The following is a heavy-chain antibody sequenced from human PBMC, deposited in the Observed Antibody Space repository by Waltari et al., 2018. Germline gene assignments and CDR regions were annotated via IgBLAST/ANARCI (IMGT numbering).Heavy chain of an antibody. CDR2: ISGSGGST. CDR1: GFTFSSYA. V-gene: IGHV3-23*01. Sequence: EVQLLESGGGLVQPGGSLRLSCAASGFTFSSYAMSWVRQAPGKGLEWVSAISGSGGSTDYADSVKGRFTISRDNSKNTLYLQMNSLRAEDTAVYYCAKARGTIFGVVTGRFDPWAREPWSPSPQ. D-gene: IGHD3-3*01. CDR3: AKARGTIFGVVTGRFDP. J-gene: IGHJ5*02.